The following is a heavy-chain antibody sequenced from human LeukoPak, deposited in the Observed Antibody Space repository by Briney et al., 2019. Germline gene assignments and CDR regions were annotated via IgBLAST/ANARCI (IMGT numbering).Heavy chain of an antibody. CDR1: GGTFSSYA. J-gene: IGHJ5*02. V-gene: IGHV1-69*05. Sequence: SVKVSCKASGGTFSSYAISWVRQAPGQGLEWMGGIIPIFGTANYAQKFQGRVTITTDESTSTAYMELSSLRSEDTAVYYCARDWHSSSSGINPNNWFDPWGQGTLVTVPS. CDR3: ARDWHSSSSGINPNNWFDP. D-gene: IGHD6-6*01. CDR2: IIPIFGTA.